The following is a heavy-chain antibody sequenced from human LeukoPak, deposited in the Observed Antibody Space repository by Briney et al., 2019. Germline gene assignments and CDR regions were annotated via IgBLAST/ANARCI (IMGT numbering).Heavy chain of an antibody. CDR3: ARVNINNWHSCDY. V-gene: IGHV4-4*02. D-gene: IGHD1-1*01. Sequence: SETLSLTCAVSGGSISSNNWWGWVRQPPGKGLEWIGETYHSGSPNYNPSLKSRVTISVDKSRNHFSLNLSSVTAADTAVYYCARVNINNWHSCDYWGQGTLVTVSS. CDR2: TYHSGSP. J-gene: IGHJ4*02. CDR1: GGSISSNNW.